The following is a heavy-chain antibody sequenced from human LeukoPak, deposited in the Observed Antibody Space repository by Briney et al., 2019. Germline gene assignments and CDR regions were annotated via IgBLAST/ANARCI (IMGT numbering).Heavy chain of an antibody. J-gene: IGHJ6*02. CDR1: GFTFSKYG. CDR3: ARDQGHIEVPIYHYYGMDV. D-gene: IGHD3-3*01. CDR2: ISYDGINK. V-gene: IGHV3-30*03. Sequence: GRSLRLSCVASGFTFSKYGIHWVRQAPGKGLEWVAVISYDGINKYYADSVKGRFTISRDNSKNTLYLHVNSLRAEDTALYYCARDQGHIEVPIYHYYGMDVWGQGTTVTVSS.